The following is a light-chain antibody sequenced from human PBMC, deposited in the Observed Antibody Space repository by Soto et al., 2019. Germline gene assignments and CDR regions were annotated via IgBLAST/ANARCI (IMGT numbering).Light chain of an antibody. CDR2: GAS. J-gene: IGKJ3*01. CDR3: QQYDNWPPGFT. CDR1: QSVRSN. V-gene: IGKV3-15*01. Sequence: EIVMTQSPATLSVSPGERATLSCRASQSVRSNLAWYQQKPGQAPRLLIHGASTKATGIPARFSGSGSGTEFTLTISSLQSEDFAVYYWQQYDNWPPGFTFGPGTKVEIK.